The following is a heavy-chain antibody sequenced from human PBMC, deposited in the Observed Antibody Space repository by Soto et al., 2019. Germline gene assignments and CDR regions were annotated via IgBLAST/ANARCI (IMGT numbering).Heavy chain of an antibody. CDR2: ISTAGIT. CDR3: AASVTAPGGFDV. CDR1: GVTVTAKY. D-gene: IGHD2-21*02. V-gene: IGHV3-53*01. J-gene: IGHJ3*01. Sequence: GGSPRLSGSVSGVTVTAKYMIWVRQAPGKDLEWVSAISTAGITSYADSVRGRLSIFRDKTKNTLSLQMDTLKVDDTAVYYCAASVTAPGGFDVWGQGKTFTVSS.